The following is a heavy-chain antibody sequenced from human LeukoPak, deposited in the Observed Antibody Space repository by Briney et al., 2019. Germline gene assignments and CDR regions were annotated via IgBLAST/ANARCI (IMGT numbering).Heavy chain of an antibody. J-gene: IGHJ4*02. V-gene: IGHV3-30*04. D-gene: IGHD3-10*01. Sequence: QSGGSLRLSCAASGFTFSSYAMHWVRQAPGKGLEWVAVISYVGSNKYYADSVKGRFTIFRDNSKNTLYLQMNSLRAGDTAVYYCGRAFRTPSWFIGYWGQGALVTVSS. CDR2: ISYVGSNK. CDR1: GFTFSSYA. CDR3: GRAFRTPSWFIGY.